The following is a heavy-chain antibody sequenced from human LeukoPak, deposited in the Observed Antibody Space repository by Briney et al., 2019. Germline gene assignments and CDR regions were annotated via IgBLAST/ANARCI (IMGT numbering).Heavy chain of an antibody. D-gene: IGHD5-18*01. CDR1: GFTFSSDA. CDR3: ARVDTAMAGGSLDY. V-gene: IGHV3-33*01. J-gene: IGHJ4*02. Sequence: GGSLRLSCAASGFTFSSDAMHWVRQAPGKGLEWVAVIWYDETNKYYADSVKGRFTISRDNSKNTLYLQMNSLRAEDTAVYYCARVDTAMAGGSLDYWGQGTLVTVSS. CDR2: IWYDETNK.